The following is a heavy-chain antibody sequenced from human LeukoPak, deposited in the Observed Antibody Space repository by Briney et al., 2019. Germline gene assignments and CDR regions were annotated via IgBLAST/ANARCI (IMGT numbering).Heavy chain of an antibody. D-gene: IGHD3-9*01. CDR1: GGSISSGSYY. CDR2: IYKSGST. J-gene: IGHJ4*02. Sequence: SETLSLTCTVSGGSISSGSYYCSWIRQPAGKGLEWIGHIYKSGSTNYNPSLKSRVTISVDTSKNQFSLKLSSVTAADTAVYYCAGSPDYDILTGYSYIFDYWGQGILVTVSS. CDR3: AGSPDYDILTGYSYIFDY. V-gene: IGHV4-61*09.